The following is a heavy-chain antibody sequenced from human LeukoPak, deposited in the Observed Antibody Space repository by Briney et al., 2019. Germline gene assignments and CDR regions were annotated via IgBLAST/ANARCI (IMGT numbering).Heavy chain of an antibody. D-gene: IGHD2-2*01. Sequence: PSETLSLTCAVYGGSFSGYYWSWIRQPPGKGLEWIGEINHSGSTNYNPSLKSRVTISVDTSKNQFSLKLSSVTAADTAVYHCARRLPAALDYWGQGTLVTVSS. CDR3: ARRLPAALDY. V-gene: IGHV4-34*01. CDR1: GGSFSGYY. CDR2: INHSGST. J-gene: IGHJ4*02.